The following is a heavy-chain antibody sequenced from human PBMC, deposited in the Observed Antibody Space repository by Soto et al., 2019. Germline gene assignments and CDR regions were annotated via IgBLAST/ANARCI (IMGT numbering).Heavy chain of an antibody. CDR3: ARGEISGNYSYYFDY. J-gene: IGHJ4*02. CDR2: ITRSSYV. Sequence: EVQLVESGGGLVKAGGSLRLSCAASGFTFSSYSMNWVRQAPGKGLEWVSSITRSSYVYYADSVKGRFTISRDNAENSLYLQMNSLRAEDTAVYYCARGEISGNYSYYFDYWGQGTLVTVSS. CDR1: GFTFSSYS. D-gene: IGHD1-26*01. V-gene: IGHV3-21*06.